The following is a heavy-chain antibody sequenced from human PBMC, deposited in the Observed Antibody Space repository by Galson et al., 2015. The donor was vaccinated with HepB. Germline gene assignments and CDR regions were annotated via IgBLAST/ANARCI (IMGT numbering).Heavy chain of an antibody. CDR2: ISSNGGST. Sequence: SLRLSCAASGFTFSSYAMHWVRQAPGKGLEYVSAISSNGGSTYYANSVKGRFTISRDNSKNTLYLQMGSLRAEDMAVYYCARGMRFIAAAVLGYWGQGTLVTVSS. D-gene: IGHD6-13*01. J-gene: IGHJ4*02. CDR1: GFTFSSYA. CDR3: ARGMRFIAAAVLGY. V-gene: IGHV3-64*01.